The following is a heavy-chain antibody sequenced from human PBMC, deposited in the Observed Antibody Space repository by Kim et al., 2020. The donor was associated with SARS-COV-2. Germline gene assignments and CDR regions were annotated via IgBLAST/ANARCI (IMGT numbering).Heavy chain of an antibody. CDR1: GFTFSNYA. CDR3: ATGPSRAFDV. Sequence: GGSLRLSCATSGFTFSNYAMFWVRQAPGKGLEWVSLISIDRTTEKYAVSVNGRFTISADNSRNTVYLQMNSLTTEDTAVYYCATGPSRAFDVWGQGTTVTVSS. V-gene: IGHV3-30-3*01. CDR2: ISIDRTTE. J-gene: IGHJ3*01.